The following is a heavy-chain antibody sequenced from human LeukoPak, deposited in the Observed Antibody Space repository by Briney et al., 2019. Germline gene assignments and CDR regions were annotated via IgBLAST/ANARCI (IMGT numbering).Heavy chain of an antibody. D-gene: IGHD3-22*01. CDR2: INPNRGGT. J-gene: IGHJ4*02. V-gene: IGHV1-2*02. CDR3: ATDYYYDSSGSYYTVDY. CDR1: GYTFTGYY. Sequence: GASVKVSCKASGYTFTGYYMHWVRQAPGQGLEWMGWINPNRGGTNYAQKFQGRVTMTEDTSTDTAYMELSSLRSEDTAVYYCATDYYYDSSGSYYTVDYWGQGTLVTVSS.